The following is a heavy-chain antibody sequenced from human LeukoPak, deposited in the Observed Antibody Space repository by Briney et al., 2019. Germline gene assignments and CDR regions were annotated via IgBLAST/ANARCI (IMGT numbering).Heavy chain of an antibody. D-gene: IGHD7-27*01. CDR1: GFTFSSYG. Sequence: GRSLRLSCAASGFTFSSYGMHWVRQAPGKGLEWVAVIWYDGSNKYYADSVKGRFTISRDNSKNTLYLQMNSLRAEDTAVYCCARAEPWVPFDYWGQGTLVTVSS. V-gene: IGHV3-33*01. CDR2: IWYDGSNK. J-gene: IGHJ4*02. CDR3: ARAEPWVPFDY.